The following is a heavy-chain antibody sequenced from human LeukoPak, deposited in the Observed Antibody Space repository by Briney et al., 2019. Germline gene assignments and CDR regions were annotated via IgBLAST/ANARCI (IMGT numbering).Heavy chain of an antibody. D-gene: IGHD2-2*01. V-gene: IGHV3-7*01. CDR2: IKQDGNEK. CDR1: GFTFSNAW. J-gene: IGHJ4*02. Sequence: GGSLRLSCAASGFTFSNAWMSWVRQAPGKGLEWVANIKQDGNEKYYVDSVKGRFTISRDNAKNSLYLQMNSLRAEDTAVYYCAREPSCLDYWGQGTLVPVSS. CDR3: AREPSCLDY.